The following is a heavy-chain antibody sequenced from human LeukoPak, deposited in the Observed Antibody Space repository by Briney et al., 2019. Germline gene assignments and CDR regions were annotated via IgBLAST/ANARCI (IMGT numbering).Heavy chain of an antibody. CDR1: GFTFSSYA. CDR3: AKRQYDAFDI. V-gene: IGHV3-30-3*02. Sequence: GGSLRLSCAASGFTFSSYAMHWVRQAPGKGLEWVAVISYDGSNKYYADSVKGRFTISRDNSKNTLYLQMNSLRAEDTAVYYCAKRQYDAFDIWGQGTMVTVSS. CDR2: ISYDGSNK. J-gene: IGHJ3*02.